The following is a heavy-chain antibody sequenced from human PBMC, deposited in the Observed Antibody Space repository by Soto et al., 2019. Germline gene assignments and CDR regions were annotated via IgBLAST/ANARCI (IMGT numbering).Heavy chain of an antibody. J-gene: IGHJ1*01. V-gene: IGHV3-48*03. CDR2: ISSSGSTA. D-gene: IGHD1-26*01. CDR3: AGDPSDLWEPDQSFQH. CDR1: GFTFSRFE. Sequence: GGSLRLSCAASGFTFSRFELHWVRQAPGKGLEWISYISSSGSTAYYASSVEGRFTISRDNAKNSLYLQMNSLRAEDTAVYYCAGDPSDLWEPDQSFQHWGQGTLVTSPQ.